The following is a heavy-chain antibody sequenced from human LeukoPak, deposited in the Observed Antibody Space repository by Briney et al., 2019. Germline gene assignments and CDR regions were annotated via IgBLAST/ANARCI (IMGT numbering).Heavy chain of an antibody. CDR1: GYTFTSYY. CDR3: ARDDWYGSGSYPAGY. J-gene: IGHJ4*02. V-gene: IGHV1-2*02. D-gene: IGHD3-10*01. CDR2: INPNSGGT. Sequence: AASVKVSCKASGYTFTSYYMHWVRQAPGQGLEWMGWINPNSGGTNYAQKFQGRVTMTRDTSISTAYMELSRLISDDTAVYYCARDDWYGSGSYPAGYWGQGTLVTVSS.